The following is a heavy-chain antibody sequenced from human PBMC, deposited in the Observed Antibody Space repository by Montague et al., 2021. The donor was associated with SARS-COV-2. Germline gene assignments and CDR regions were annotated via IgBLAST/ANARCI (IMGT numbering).Heavy chain of an antibody. J-gene: IGHJ5*02. CDR2: INSDGSST. D-gene: IGHD2/OR15-2a*01. CDR1: EFTFSSYW. Sequence: SLRLSCAASEFTFSSYWMHWVRQAPGKGLVWVSRINSDGSSTSYADSVKGRFTISRDNAKNTLYLQMNSLRAEDTAVYYCARDPDGDSTEEWFDPWGQGTLVTVSS. CDR3: ARDPDGDSTEEWFDP. V-gene: IGHV3-74*01.